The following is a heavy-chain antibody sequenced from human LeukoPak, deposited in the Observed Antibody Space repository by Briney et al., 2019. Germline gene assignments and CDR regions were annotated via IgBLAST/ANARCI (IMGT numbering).Heavy chain of an antibody. Sequence: PGGSLRLSCAASGFTFSSYGMHWVRQAPGNGLEWVAVIWYDGSNKYYADSVKGRFTISRDNSKNTLYLQMNSLRAEDTAVYYCARSTTVTTLGDYWGQGTLVTVSS. J-gene: IGHJ4*02. V-gene: IGHV3-33*01. D-gene: IGHD4-17*01. CDR2: IWYDGSNK. CDR1: GFTFSSYG. CDR3: ARSTTVTTLGDY.